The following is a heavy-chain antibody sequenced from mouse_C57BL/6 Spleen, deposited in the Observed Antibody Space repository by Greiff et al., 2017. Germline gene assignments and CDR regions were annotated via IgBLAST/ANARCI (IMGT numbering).Heavy chain of an antibody. CDR3: ARSDYYGLDY. CDR1: GYTFTSYW. Sequence: VQLQQPGAELVMPGASVKLSCKASGYTFTSYWMHWVKQRPGPGLEWIGEIDPSDSYTNYNQKFKGKATLTVDKSSSTAYMQLSSLTSEDSAVYYCARSDYYGLDYWGQGTTLTVSS. CDR2: IDPSDSYT. D-gene: IGHD1-1*01. V-gene: IGHV1-69*01. J-gene: IGHJ2*01.